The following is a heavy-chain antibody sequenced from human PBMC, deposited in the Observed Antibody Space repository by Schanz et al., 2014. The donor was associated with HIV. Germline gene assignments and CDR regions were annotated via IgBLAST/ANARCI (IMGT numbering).Heavy chain of an antibody. Sequence: DVQLVESGGGLVKPGGSLRLSCSVSGFTFSSYGMNWVRQAPGKGLEWVSSISSSSSYIYYADSVKGRFTISRDNAKNSLYLQMSSLRAEDTAVYYCAKGSSLWSFYYGMDVWGQGTTVTVSS. J-gene: IGHJ6*02. V-gene: IGHV3-21*01. CDR1: GFTFSSYG. D-gene: IGHD3-10*01. CDR3: AKGSSLWSFYYGMDV. CDR2: ISSSSSYI.